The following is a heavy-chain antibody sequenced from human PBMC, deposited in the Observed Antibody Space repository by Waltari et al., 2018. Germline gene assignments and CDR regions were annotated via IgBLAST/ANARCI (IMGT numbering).Heavy chain of an antibody. CDR1: GFTFSSYW. CDR2: IHTDGGST. D-gene: IGHD3-10*01. V-gene: IGHV3-74*01. CDR3: ARAPCYNAHCWFDP. J-gene: IGHJ5*02. Sequence: EVQLVESGGGLVQPGGSLRLSCAASGFTFSSYWMHWARQAPGKGLVGVSRIHTDGGSTSYAESLKVRFTISRDNAKNTLYLQMNGLRAEDTAVYYCARAPCYNAHCWFDPWGQGTLVTVSS.